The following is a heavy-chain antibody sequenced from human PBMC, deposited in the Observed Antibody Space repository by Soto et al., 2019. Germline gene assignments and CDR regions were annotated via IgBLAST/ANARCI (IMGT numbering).Heavy chain of an antibody. CDR3: ASGEVVYYFDY. D-gene: IGHD3-10*01. CDR1: GGSISSSSYY. Sequence: QLQLQESGPGLVKPSETPSLTCTVSGGSISSSSYYWGWIRQPPGKGLEWIGTMYYSASTYYNPSLKSRVTISVDTSKNQFSLKLSSVTASDTAVYYCASGEVVYYFDYWGQGALVTVSS. V-gene: IGHV4-39*01. CDR2: MYYSAST. J-gene: IGHJ4*02.